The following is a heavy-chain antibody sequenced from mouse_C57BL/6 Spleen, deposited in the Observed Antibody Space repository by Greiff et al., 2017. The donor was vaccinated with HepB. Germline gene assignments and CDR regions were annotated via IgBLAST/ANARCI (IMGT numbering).Heavy chain of an antibody. J-gene: IGHJ1*03. D-gene: IGHD3-3*01. Sequence: SGPELVKPGASVKISCKASGYAFSSSWMNWVKQRPGKGLEWIGRIYPGDGDTNYNGKFKGKATLTADKSSSTAYMQLSSLTSEDSAVYFCARCGTGWYFDVWGTGTTVTVSS. CDR3: ARCGTGWYFDV. CDR1: GYAFSSSW. V-gene: IGHV1-82*01. CDR2: IYPGDGDT.